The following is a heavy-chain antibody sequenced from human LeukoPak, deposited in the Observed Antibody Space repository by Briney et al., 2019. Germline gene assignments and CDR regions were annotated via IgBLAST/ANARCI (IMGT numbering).Heavy chain of an antibody. CDR2: ISRSGGTT. CDR1: GFTFSSYD. CDR3: AKRGGTESFYYYYYMDV. D-gene: IGHD2-15*01. Sequence: GGSLRLSCPASGFTFSSYDMTWVRQTPGKGLEWVALISRSGGTTYYAASVKGRFTISRDNSKNTLYLQMNSLRAEDTAEYYCAKRGGTESFYYYYYMDVWGKGTTVTVSS. V-gene: IGHV3-23*01. J-gene: IGHJ6*03.